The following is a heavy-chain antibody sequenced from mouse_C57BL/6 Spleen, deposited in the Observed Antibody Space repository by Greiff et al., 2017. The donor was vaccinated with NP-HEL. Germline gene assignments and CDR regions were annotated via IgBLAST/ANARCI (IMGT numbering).Heavy chain of an antibody. CDR2: INPSSGYT. CDR1: GYTFTSYW. J-gene: IGHJ1*03. Sequence: QVQLKQSGAELAKPGASVKLSCKASGYTFTSYWMHWVKQRPGQGLEWIGYINPSSGYTKYNQKFKDKATLTADKSSSTAYMQLSSLTYEDASGYYCAKKGDYYGSSPHWYFDVWGTGTTVTVAS. D-gene: IGHD1-1*01. V-gene: IGHV1-7*01. CDR3: AKKGDYYGSSPHWYFDV.